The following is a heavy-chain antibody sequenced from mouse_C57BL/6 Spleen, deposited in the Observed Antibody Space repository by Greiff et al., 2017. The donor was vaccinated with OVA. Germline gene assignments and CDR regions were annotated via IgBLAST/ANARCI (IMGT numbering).Heavy chain of an antibody. CDR1: GYTFTSYW. D-gene: IGHD2-4*01. V-gene: IGHV1-61*01. J-gene: IGHJ4*01. Sequence: QVQLQQPGAELVRPGSSVKLSCKASGYTFTSYWMDWVKQRPGQGLEWIGNIYPSDSDTHYNLKFKDKATLTVDKSSSTAYMQLSILTSEDSAIYYCAREGLRRDYAMDYWGQGTSVTVSS. CDR3: AREGLRRDYAMDY. CDR2: IYPSDSDT.